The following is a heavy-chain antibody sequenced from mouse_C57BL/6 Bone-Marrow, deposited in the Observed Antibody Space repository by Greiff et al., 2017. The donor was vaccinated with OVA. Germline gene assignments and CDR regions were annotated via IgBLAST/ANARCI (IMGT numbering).Heavy chain of an antibody. D-gene: IGHD1-1*01. CDR1: GYTFTSFW. CDR2: IYPGSGST. CDR3: ARHCGSSWTAY. Sequence: QVQLQQSGAELVKPGASVKMSCKASGYTFTSFWITWVKQRPGQGLEWIGDIYPGSGSTNYNEKFKSKATLTVDTSSSTAYMQLSSLTSEDSAVYYCARHCGSSWTAYWGQGTLVTVSA. V-gene: IGHV1-55*01. J-gene: IGHJ3*01.